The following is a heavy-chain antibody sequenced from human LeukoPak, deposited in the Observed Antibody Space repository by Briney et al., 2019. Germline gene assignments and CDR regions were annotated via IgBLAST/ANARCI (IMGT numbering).Heavy chain of an antibody. CDR1: GVSFSDYY. CDR3: TKGRGI. D-gene: IGHD3-10*01. J-gene: IGHJ4*02. CDR2: INHSRST. Sequence: SETLSLTCAVYGVSFSDYYWSWIRQPPGKGLEWIGEINHSRSTNYNPSLKSRVTISVDTSKNQFSLKLTSVTAADTAVYYCTKGRGIWGQGTLVTVSS. V-gene: IGHV4-34*01.